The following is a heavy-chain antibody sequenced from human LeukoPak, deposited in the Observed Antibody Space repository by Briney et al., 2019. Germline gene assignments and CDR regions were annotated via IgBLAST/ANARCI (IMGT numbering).Heavy chain of an antibody. CDR1: GGSFSSYY. V-gene: IGHV4-59*08. CDR2: IYYSGST. CDR3: ARQPGYCSSTSCLSHYYYYGMDV. J-gene: IGHJ6*02. Sequence: SETLSLTCAVYGGSFSSYYWSWIRQPPGKGLEWIGYIYYSGSTNYNPSLKSRVTISVDTSKNQFSLKLSSVTAADTAVYYCARQPGYCSSTSCLSHYYYYGMDVWGQGTTVTVSS. D-gene: IGHD2-2*01.